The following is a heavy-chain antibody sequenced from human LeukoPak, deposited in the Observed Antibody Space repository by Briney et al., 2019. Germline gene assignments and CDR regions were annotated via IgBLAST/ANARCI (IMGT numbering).Heavy chain of an antibody. Sequence: SETLSLTCTVSGYSISSGYYWGWIRQPPGKGLEWIGSIYYSGSTYYNPSLKSRVTISVDTSKNQFSLKLSSVTAADTAVYYCARSRLYNWFDPWGQGTLVTVSS. V-gene: IGHV4-38-2*02. CDR3: ARSRLYNWFDP. CDR2: IYYSGST. CDR1: GYSISSGYY. J-gene: IGHJ5*02.